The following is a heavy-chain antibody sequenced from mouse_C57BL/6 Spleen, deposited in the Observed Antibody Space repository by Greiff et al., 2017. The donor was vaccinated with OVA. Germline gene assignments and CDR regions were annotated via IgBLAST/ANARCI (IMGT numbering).Heavy chain of an antibody. V-gene: IGHV1-53*01. CDR3: ARPGGYYRYFDY. J-gene: IGHJ2*01. CDR1: GYTFTSYW. Sequence: VQLQQPGPELVKPGASVKLSCKASGYTFTSYWMHWVKQRPGQGLEWIGNINPSNGGTNYNEKFKSKATLTVDKSSSTAYMQLSSLTSEDSAVYYCARPGGYYRYFDYWGQGTTLTVSS. CDR2: INPSNGGT. D-gene: IGHD2-3*01.